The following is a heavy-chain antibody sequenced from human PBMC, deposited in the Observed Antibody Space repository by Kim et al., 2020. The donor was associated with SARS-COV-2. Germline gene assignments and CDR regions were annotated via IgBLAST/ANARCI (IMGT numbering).Heavy chain of an antibody. D-gene: IGHD5-18*01. CDR1: GYSFTSYW. CDR3: ARLQYSYGGRTAMAEDY. CDR2: IYPGDSDT. Sequence: GESLKISCKGSGYSFTSYWIGWVRQMPGKGLEWMGIIYPGDSDTRYSPSFQGQVTISADKSIITAYLQWSSLKASDTAMYYCARLQYSYGGRTAMAEDYWGQGTLVTVSS. V-gene: IGHV5-51*01. J-gene: IGHJ4*02.